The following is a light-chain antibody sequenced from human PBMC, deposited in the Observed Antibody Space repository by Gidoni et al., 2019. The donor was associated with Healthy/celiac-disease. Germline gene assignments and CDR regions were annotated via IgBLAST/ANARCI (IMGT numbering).Light chain of an antibody. J-gene: IGLJ2*01. CDR1: KLGDKY. CDR2: QDS. CDR3: HAWDSSIVV. V-gene: IGLV3-1*01. Sequence: SYELTQPPSVSVSPGQTASITCSGDKLGDKYACWYQQKPGQSPLLVIYQDSKRPSGIPERFSGSNSGNTATLTISGTQAMDEADYYCHAWDSSIVVFGGGTKLTVL.